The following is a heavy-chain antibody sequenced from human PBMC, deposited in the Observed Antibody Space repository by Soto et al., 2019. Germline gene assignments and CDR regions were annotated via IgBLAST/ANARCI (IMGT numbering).Heavy chain of an antibody. CDR2: INQDGSEK. CDR3: SGGVGDAF. Sequence: EVHLVESGGGLVQTGGSLRLSCAIFESTVSRDWMNWVRQAPGKGLEWVAHINQDGSEKYYVDSVKGRFTISRDNAKKSLYLQMNSLSPGATAMYYGSGGVGDAFWGQGTLVTVSS. V-gene: IGHV3-7*04. D-gene: IGHD1-26*01. CDR1: ESTVSRDW. J-gene: IGHJ4*02.